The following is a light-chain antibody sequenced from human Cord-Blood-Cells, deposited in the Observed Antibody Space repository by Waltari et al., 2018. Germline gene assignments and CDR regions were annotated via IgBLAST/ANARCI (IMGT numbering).Light chain of an antibody. Sequence: IVMTQTPLSLSATPGQPASISCTSSQSLLHSDGKTYLYWYLQKPGQSPQLLIYAVSSRFSGVPDRFSGSGSGTDFTLKISRVEAEDVGVYYCMQGIHLPGTFGQGTKLEIK. CDR3: MQGIHLPGT. J-gene: IGKJ2*01. CDR2: AVS. CDR1: QSLLHSDGKTY. V-gene: IGKV2-29*02.